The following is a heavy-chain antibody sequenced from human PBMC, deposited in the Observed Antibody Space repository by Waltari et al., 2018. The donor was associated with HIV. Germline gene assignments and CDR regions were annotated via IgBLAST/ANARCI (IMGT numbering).Heavy chain of an antibody. CDR3: ARGVSIVRGVMIRGHMDV. CDR2: MSGYNGNT. CDR1: GYTFSAYT. Sequence: VQLVQSGAEMRKPGASVKVSCRASGYTFSAYTISWVRQAPGQGLEWMGWMSGYNGNTNDAQKFQGRVNMTTDTSTSTAHMELRSLRSDDTAVYYCARGVSIVRGVMIRGHMDVWGQGTTVTVSS. D-gene: IGHD3-10*01. V-gene: IGHV1-18*01. J-gene: IGHJ6*02.